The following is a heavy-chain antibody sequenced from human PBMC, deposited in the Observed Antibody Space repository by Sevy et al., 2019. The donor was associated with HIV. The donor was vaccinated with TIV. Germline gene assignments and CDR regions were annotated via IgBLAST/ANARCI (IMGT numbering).Heavy chain of an antibody. CDR2: ISSSSSYI. CDR1: GFTFSSYS. Sequence: GGSLRLSCAAPGFTFSSYSMNWVRQAPGKGLEWVSSISSSSSYIYYADSVKGRFTISRDNAKNSLYLQMNSLRAEDTAVYYCARDRGGSYYDSSGYVVDYWGQGTLVTVSS. D-gene: IGHD3-22*01. J-gene: IGHJ4*02. V-gene: IGHV3-21*01. CDR3: ARDRGGSYYDSSGYVVDY.